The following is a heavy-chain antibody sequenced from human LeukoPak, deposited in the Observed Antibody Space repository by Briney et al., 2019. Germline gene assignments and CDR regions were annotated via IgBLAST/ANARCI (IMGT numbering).Heavy chain of an antibody. J-gene: IGHJ4*02. Sequence: GGSLRLSCAASGFAFSSYWMHWVRQAPGKGLVWLSRISPDGSSALYADSVKGRFTISRDNAKNTLYLQMNSLRGDDTAVYHCARVSVCPRCHFDYWGQGTLVTVSS. D-gene: IGHD5/OR15-5a*01. CDR3: ARVSVCPRCHFDY. CDR2: ISPDGSSA. V-gene: IGHV3-74*01. CDR1: GFAFSSYW.